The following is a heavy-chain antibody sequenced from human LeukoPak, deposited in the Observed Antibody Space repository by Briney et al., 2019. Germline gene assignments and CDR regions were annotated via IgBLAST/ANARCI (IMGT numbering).Heavy chain of an antibody. J-gene: IGHJ3*02. V-gene: IGHV3-23*01. CDR2: ISGSGGST. CDR1: GFTFSSSA. D-gene: IGHD3-10*01. Sequence: GGSLRLSCAASGFTFSSSAMSWVRQAPGKGMEWVSTISGSGGSTNYADSVKGWFTISRDNSNNTLFLQMNSLRAEDTAVYYCAKGGVLLWFGESPDAFDIWGQGTMVTVSS. CDR3: AKGGVLLWFGESPDAFDI.